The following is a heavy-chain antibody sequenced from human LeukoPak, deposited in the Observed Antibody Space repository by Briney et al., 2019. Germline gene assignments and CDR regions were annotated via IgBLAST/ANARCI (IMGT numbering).Heavy chain of an antibody. J-gene: IGHJ4*02. Sequence: PGGSLRLSCAASGFTFSSYWMHWVRQAPGKGLVWVSRINSDGSSTSYADSVKGRFTISRDNAKNTLYLQMNSLRAEDTAVYYCAKRLGTAGFDYWGQGTLVTVSS. CDR1: GFTFSSYW. D-gene: IGHD1/OR15-1a*01. CDR3: AKRLGTAGFDY. CDR2: INSDGSST. V-gene: IGHV3-74*01.